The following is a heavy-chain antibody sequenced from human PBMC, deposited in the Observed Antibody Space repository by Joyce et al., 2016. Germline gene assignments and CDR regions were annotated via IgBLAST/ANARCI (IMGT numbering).Heavy chain of an antibody. J-gene: IGHJ4*02. V-gene: IGHV1-8*01. D-gene: IGHD6-19*01. Sequence: GIIWVRQAAGHGLEWMGWTNPNSGNAGYAQKFQGRVTMTRDTSISTAYIELSSLRSDDTAVYYCARDRSAWDGTFGYWGQGTLVAVSS. CDR3: ARDRSAWDGTFGY. CDR1: G. CDR2: TNPNSGNA.